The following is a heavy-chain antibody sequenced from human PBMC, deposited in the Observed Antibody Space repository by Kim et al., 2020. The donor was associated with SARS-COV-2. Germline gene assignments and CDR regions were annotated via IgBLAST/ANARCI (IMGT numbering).Heavy chain of an antibody. CDR3: ATSIAAAESQYYYYYMDV. J-gene: IGHJ6*03. CDR1: GFTFDDYA. V-gene: IGHV3-9*01. Sequence: GGSLRLSCAASGFTFDDYAMHWVRQAPGKGLEWVSGISWNSGSIGYADSVKGRFTIPRDNVKNSLFLQMNSLRAEDTALYYCATSIAAAESQYYYYYMDV. D-gene: IGHD6-13*01. CDR2: ISWNSGSI.